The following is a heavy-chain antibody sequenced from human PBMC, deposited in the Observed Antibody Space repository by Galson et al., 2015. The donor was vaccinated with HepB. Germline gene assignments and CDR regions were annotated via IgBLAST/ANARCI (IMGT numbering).Heavy chain of an antibody. CDR3: ARTDTAMLLWPSYFDY. V-gene: IGHV5-51*01. CDR1: GYSFTSYW. Sequence: QSGAEMKKPGEFLKISCKGSGYSFTSYWIGWVRQMPGKGLEWMGIIYPGDSDTRYSPSFQGQVTISADESISTAYLQWSSLKASDTAMYYCARTDTAMLLWPSYFDYWGQGTLVTVSS. D-gene: IGHD5-18*01. CDR2: IYPGDSDT. J-gene: IGHJ4*02.